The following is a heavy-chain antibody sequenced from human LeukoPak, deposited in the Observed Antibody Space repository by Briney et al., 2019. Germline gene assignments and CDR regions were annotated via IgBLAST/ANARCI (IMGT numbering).Heavy chain of an antibody. J-gene: IGHJ6*02. CDR3: ARGTTYNHDRSGRYGMDV. V-gene: IGHV3-48*03. Sequence: GGSLRLSCAASGFTFSSYEMNWVRQAPGKGLEWVSYISSSGSTIYYADSVKGRFTISRDNAKNSLYLQMNSLRAEDTAMYYCARGTTYNHDRSGRYGMDVWGQGTTVTVSS. CDR1: GFTFSSYE. D-gene: IGHD3-22*01. CDR2: ISSSGSTI.